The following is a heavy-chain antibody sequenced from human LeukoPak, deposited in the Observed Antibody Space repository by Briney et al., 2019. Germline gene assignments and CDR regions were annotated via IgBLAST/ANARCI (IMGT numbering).Heavy chain of an antibody. CDR3: ARDWYHAIDY. J-gene: IGHJ4*02. CDR2: ISSSGSAI. CDR1: GLTFSDYY. Sequence: PQGTLSLSFADSGLTFSDYYMSYMRQDPGKRLEWVSYISSSGSAIYYADSVKGRCTISRDNAKNSLYLQRNSLRAEDTAVYYCARDWYHAIDYWGQGTLVTVSS. D-gene: IGHD2-2*01. V-gene: IGHV3-11*04.